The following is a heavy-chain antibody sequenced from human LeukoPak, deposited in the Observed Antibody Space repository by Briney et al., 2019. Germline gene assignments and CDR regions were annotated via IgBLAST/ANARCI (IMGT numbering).Heavy chain of an antibody. D-gene: IGHD6-6*01. V-gene: IGHV3-23*01. CDR3: ARGYSSSSWTLFDY. Sequence: PGVSLRLSCAASGFTFSSYAMSWVRQAPGKGLEGGSAISCSGGSTYYADSVKDRFTISRHNSKNTLYLQMNSLRAEDTAVYYCARGYSSSSWTLFDYWGQGTLVTVSS. J-gene: IGHJ4*02. CDR1: GFTFSSYA. CDR2: ISCSGGST.